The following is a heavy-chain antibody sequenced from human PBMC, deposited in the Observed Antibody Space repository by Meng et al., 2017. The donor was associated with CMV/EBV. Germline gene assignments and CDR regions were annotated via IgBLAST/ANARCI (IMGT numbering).Heavy chain of an antibody. Sequence: VTLLGSGPGLVNPSETLSLTCTASGGSISSYYWSWIRQPAGKGLEWIGRIYTSGSTNYNPSLRSRVTMSVDTSKNQFSLKLSSVTAADTAVYYCARGPEVDYGDYVGLDYWGQGTLVTVSS. CDR1: GGSISSYY. CDR3: ARGPEVDYGDYVGLDY. D-gene: IGHD4-17*01. V-gene: IGHV4-4*07. J-gene: IGHJ4*02. CDR2: IYTSGST.